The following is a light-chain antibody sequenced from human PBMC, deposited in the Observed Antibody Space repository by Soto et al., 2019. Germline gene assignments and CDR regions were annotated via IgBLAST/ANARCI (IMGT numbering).Light chain of an antibody. CDR3: SAYTVSRTYV. CDR1: SSDVGAYNF. Sequence: QSVLTQPASVSGSPGQSITISCTGTSSDVGAYNFVSWHQQHPGKAPKLMIYNVYDRPSGISYRLSGSKSGNTASLTISGLQGEDEADYYCSAYTVSRTYVFGTGTKVT. V-gene: IGLV2-14*03. J-gene: IGLJ1*01. CDR2: NVY.